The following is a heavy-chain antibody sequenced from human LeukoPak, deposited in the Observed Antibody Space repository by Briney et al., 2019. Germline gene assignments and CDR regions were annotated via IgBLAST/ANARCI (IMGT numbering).Heavy chain of an antibody. Sequence: SETLSLTCAVYGGSFSGYYWSWIRQPPGKGLEWIGEIDHSGSTNYNPSLTSRVTISVDTSKIQVSLTLSSVTAADTAVYYCARGGVYSSSWYGGYFDYWGQGTLVTVSS. CDR1: GGSFSGYY. CDR2: IDHSGST. CDR3: ARGGVYSSSWYGGYFDY. J-gene: IGHJ4*02. V-gene: IGHV4-34*01. D-gene: IGHD6-13*01.